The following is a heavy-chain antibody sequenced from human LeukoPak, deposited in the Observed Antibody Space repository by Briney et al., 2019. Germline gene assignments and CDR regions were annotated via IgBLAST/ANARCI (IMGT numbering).Heavy chain of an antibody. V-gene: IGHV1-69*04. D-gene: IGHD3-10*01. CDR1: GGTFSSYA. Sequence: SVKVSCKASGGTFSSYAISWVRHAPGQGLEWMGRSITNLGIANYAQKFQGRVTITADKSTSTAYMELSSLRSEDTAVYYCASGEYYYGSGSYHENYYYYYGMDVWGQGTTVTVSS. CDR3: ASGEYYYGSGSYHENYYYYYGMDV. CDR2: SITNLGIA. J-gene: IGHJ6*02.